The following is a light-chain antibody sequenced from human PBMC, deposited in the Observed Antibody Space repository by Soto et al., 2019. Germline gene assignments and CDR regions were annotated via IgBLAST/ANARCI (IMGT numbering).Light chain of an antibody. CDR1: QSVLSRSNNHNY. Sequence: IVLTQSPDSLAVSLGERATINCKSSQSVLSRSNNHNYLAWYQHKPRQPPKLLLYWASTRESGVPDRFSGSESETDFTLTVSSLQGEGRSVYYCQQYVKIPPTFGRGTKVDIK. V-gene: IGKV4-1*01. J-gene: IGKJ1*01. CDR2: WAS. CDR3: QQYVKIPPT.